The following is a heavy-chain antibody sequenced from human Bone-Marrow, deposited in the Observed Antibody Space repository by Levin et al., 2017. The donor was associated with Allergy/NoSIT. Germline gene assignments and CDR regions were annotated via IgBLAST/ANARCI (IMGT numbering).Heavy chain of an antibody. CDR3: AKDRGWDGDAFDI. D-gene: IGHD5-24*01. CDR2: LSGSGGNT. V-gene: IGHV3-23*01. J-gene: IGHJ3*02. Sequence: GGSLRLSCAASGFTFSRYGMSWVRQAPGRGLEWVSALSGSGGNTYYADSVKGRFTISRDNSKNTLFLQMNSLRVEDTAVYYCAKDRGWDGDAFDIWGQGTMVTVSS. CDR1: GFTFSRYG.